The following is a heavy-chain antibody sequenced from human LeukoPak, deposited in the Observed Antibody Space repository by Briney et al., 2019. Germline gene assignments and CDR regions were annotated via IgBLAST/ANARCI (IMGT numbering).Heavy chain of an antibody. J-gene: IGHJ2*01. CDR3: ARQDGLITMIVVVNDWYFDL. CDR2: STHSGST. Sequence: SETLSLTCAVYGGSFSGSYWTWIRQPPGKGLEWIGKSTHSGSTNYNPSLKSRVTISVDTSKNQFSLKLSSVTAADTAVYYCARQDGLITMIVVVNDWYFDLWGRGTLVTVSS. V-gene: IGHV4-34*01. D-gene: IGHD3-22*01. CDR1: GGSFSGSY.